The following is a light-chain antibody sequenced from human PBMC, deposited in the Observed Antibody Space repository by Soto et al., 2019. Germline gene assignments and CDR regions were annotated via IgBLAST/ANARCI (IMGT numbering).Light chain of an antibody. Sequence: EIVLTQSPATLSVSPGERATLSCRASQSISSLLAWYQQKRGQAPRLLIYGASTRATGIPARFSGSGSGTDFTLTISSLQSEDFAVYYCQQYYDLPITFGQGTRLEIK. CDR3: QQYYDLPIT. CDR2: GAS. V-gene: IGKV3-15*01. J-gene: IGKJ5*01. CDR1: QSISSL.